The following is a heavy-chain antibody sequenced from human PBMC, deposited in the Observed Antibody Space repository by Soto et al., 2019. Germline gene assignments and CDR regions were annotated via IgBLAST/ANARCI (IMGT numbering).Heavy chain of an antibody. Sequence: SETLSLTCTVSGGSISSYYWSLIRQPPGKGLEYIGYIYNSGSTNYNPSLKSRVTMSIDTSKNQFSLKLSSVTAADTAVYYCARDGTSAMVGGVIIPYYYYYVMDVWGQGTTVTVSS. CDR3: ARDGTSAMVGGVIIPYYYYYVMDV. CDR2: IYNSGST. D-gene: IGHD3-10*01. J-gene: IGHJ6*01. CDR1: GGSISSYY. V-gene: IGHV4-59*12.